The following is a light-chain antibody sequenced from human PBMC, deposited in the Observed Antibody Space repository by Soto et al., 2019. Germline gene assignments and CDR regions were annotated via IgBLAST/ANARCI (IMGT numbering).Light chain of an antibody. CDR2: HAS. CDR1: QSVYST. V-gene: IGKV3-15*01. J-gene: IGKJ4*01. CDR3: QPYNKWPLT. Sequence: EIVMTQSPATLFVSPGERATLSCRASQSVYSTLAWYQQKPGQAPSLLIYHASTRATGIPARFSARGSGTEFTLTISSLQSEDFAVYYCQPYNKWPLTVGGGTKLEIK.